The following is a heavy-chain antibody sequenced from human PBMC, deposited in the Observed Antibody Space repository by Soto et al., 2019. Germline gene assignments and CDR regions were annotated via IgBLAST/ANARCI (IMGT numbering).Heavy chain of an antibody. V-gene: IGHV4-30-4*01. CDR2: IYYSGST. D-gene: IGHD3-10*01. J-gene: IGHJ1*01. CDR1: VVFISIGDYY. Sequence: ASETLCVTCSFSVVFISIGDYYWSWIRQPPGKGLEWIGYIYYSGSTYYNPSLKSRITLSLDTSKNQFSLRLSSVIAADTAVYYCAGRYPPGGYFQPWGQGTMVTVSS. CDR3: AGRYPPGGYFQP.